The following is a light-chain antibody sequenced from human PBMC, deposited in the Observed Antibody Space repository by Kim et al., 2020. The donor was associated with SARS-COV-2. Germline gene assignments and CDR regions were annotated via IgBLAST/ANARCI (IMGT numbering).Light chain of an antibody. J-gene: IGLJ2*01. Sequence: SGSPGQTASITCSGDELGDKYVCWYQQRPGQSPVLVIYQDLKRPSGIPERFSGSTSGNTATLTISVTQAGDEAAYYCQAWDSSTAVFGGGTQLTVL. V-gene: IGLV3-1*01. CDR1: ELGDKY. CDR3: QAWDSSTAV. CDR2: QDL.